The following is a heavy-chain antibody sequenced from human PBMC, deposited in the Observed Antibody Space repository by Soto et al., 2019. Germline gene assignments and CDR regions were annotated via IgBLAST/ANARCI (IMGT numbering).Heavy chain of an antibody. Sequence: SVSNAWMTWVRRAPGKGLEWVGRIKSKTDGGTTDYAAPVKGRFTISRDDSKNTLYLQMNSLKTEDTAVYYCTNDAFDIWGQGTMVTVSS. V-gene: IGHV3-15*07. CDR2: IKSKTDGGTT. J-gene: IGHJ3*02. CDR3: TNDAFDI. CDR1: SVSNAW.